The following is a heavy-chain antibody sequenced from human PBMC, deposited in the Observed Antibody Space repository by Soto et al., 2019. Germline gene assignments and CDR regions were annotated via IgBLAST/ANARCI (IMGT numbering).Heavy chain of an antibody. CDR2: IYSGGTT. V-gene: IGHV3-53*04. D-gene: IGHD2-15*01. CDR1: GFNVSSNY. Sequence: EVQLVESGGGLVQPGGSLRLSCAASGFNVSSNYMSWVRQAPGKGLDWVSVIYSGGTTYYADSVKGRFTISRQNSKNTLYLQMNSLRPEDTAVYSCARGRYCSGGSCPPYDGMDVWGQGTTVTVSS. J-gene: IGHJ6*02. CDR3: ARGRYCSGGSCPPYDGMDV.